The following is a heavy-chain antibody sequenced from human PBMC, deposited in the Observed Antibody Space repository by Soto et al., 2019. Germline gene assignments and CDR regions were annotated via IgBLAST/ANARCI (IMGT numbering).Heavy chain of an antibody. CDR2: ISGSGGRT. V-gene: IGHV3-23*01. J-gene: IGHJ4*02. D-gene: IGHD3-9*01. CDR3: AKNYDILTGYENYFDY. Sequence: GGSLRLSCAASGFIFSSYSLNWVRQAPGKGLEWVSVISGSGGRTYYADSVKGRFTISRDNSKNMLYLHVNSLRAEDTAVYYCAKNYDILTGYENYFDYWGQGTLVTVSS. CDR1: GFIFSSYS.